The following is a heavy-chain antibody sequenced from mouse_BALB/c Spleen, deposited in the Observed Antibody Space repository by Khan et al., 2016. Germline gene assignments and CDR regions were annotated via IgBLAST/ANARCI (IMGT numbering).Heavy chain of an antibody. V-gene: IGHV3-1*02. D-gene: IGHD1-1*01. CDR2: IHYSGST. CDR3: ARSGYYGSKDY. J-gene: IGHJ2*01. CDR1: GYSITSGYS. Sequence: EVQLQESGPDLVKPSQSLSLTCTVTGYSITSGYSWHWIRQFPGNKLEWMGYIHYSGSTNYNPSLKSRISINRDTSKNHFFLQLNSVTTEYTATYYCARSGYYGSKDYWGQGTTLTVSS.